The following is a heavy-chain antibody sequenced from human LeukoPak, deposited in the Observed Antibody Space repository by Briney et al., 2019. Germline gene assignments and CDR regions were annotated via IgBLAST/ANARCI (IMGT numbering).Heavy chain of an antibody. J-gene: IGHJ4*02. CDR2: INSDGSST. CDR1: GFTFSSYA. V-gene: IGHV3-74*01. D-gene: IGHD2-15*01. CDR3: ARGEGGGHCSGGSCLAYYFDY. Sequence: GGSLRLSCAASGFTFSSYAMSWVRQAPGKGLVWVSRINSDGSSTSYADSVKGRFTISRDNAKNTLYLQMNSLRAEDTAVYYCARGEGGGHCSGGSCLAYYFDYWGQGTLVTVSS.